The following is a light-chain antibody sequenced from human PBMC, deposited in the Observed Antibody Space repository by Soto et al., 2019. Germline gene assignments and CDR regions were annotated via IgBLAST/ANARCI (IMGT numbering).Light chain of an antibody. CDR2: GAS. CDR1: QSVSSSY. V-gene: IGKV3-20*01. CDR3: QQYGSTYT. Sequence: EIVLTQSPGTLSLSPGERATLSCRASQSVSSSYLAWYQQKPGQAPRLLIYGASSSATGIPDRFSGSGSGTDFTLTISRLEPEDFAVYYCQQYGSTYTFGQGTKLEIK. J-gene: IGKJ2*01.